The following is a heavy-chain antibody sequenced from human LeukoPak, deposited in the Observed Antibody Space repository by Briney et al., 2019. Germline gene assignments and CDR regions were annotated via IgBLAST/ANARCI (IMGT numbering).Heavy chain of an antibody. CDR1: GFTFRNYG. Sequence: GGSLRLSCVASGFTFRNYGMHWVRQAPGKGLEWVAFKRYDGTNEDYADSVKGRFTISRDNSKNTVSLQMNSLRAEDTAVYYCAKRGFGELFSIGYWGQGTLVTVSS. D-gene: IGHD3-10*01. CDR3: AKRGFGELFSIGY. CDR2: KRYDGTNE. J-gene: IGHJ4*02. V-gene: IGHV3-30*02.